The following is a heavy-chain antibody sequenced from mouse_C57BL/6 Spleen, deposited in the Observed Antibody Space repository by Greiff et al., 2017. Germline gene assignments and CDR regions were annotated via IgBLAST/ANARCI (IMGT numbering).Heavy chain of an antibody. CDR1: GYTFTSYW. J-gene: IGHJ2*01. D-gene: IGHD2-1*01. CDR2: INPSSGYT. V-gene: IGHV1-7*01. Sequence: VHLVESGAELAKPGASVKLSCKASGYTFTSYWMHWVKQRPGQGLAWIGYINPSSGYTKYNQKFKDKATLTADKSSSTAYMQLSSLTYEDSAVYYCATIYYGNYVLDYWGQGTTLTVSS. CDR3: ATIYYGNYVLDY.